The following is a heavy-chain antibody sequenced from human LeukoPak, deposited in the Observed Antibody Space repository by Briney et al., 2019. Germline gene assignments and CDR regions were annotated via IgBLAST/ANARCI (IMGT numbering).Heavy chain of an antibody. CDR2: INPNSGGT. CDR3: ARGYIVFCVTMIVVLLPSLHYFDY. CDR1: GYTFTGYY. V-gene: IGHV1-2*06. D-gene: IGHD3-22*01. J-gene: IGHJ4*02. Sequence: ASVKVSCKASGYTFTGYYMHWVRQAPGQGLEWMGRINPNSGGTNYAQKFQGRVTMTRDTSISTAYMELSRLRSDDTAVYYCARGYIVFCVTMIVVLLPSLHYFDYWGQGTLVTVSS.